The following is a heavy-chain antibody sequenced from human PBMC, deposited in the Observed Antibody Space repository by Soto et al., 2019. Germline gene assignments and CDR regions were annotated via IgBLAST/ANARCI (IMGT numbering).Heavy chain of an antibody. CDR1: GYTFTSYD. CDR3: ASDRAMDDY. CDR2: MNPNSGNT. J-gene: IGHJ4*02. V-gene: IGHV1-8*01. Sequence: ASVKVSCKASGYTFTSYDINWVRQATGQGLEWMGWMNPNSGNTGYAQKFLGRVTMTRDTSIRTAYLQLSSLRSDDTAVYYCASDRAMDDYWGQGTLVTVSS. D-gene: IGHD5-18*01.